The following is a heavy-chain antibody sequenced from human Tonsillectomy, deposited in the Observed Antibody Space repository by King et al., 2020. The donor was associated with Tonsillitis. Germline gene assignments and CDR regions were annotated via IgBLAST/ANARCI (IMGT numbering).Heavy chain of an antibody. CDR2: ISTNGGRT. D-gene: IGHD5-18*01. CDR3: ARGSDTPMVTGLDY. Sequence: GQLVQSGEGLVQPGGSLRLSCAASGFTFSSYAMHWARQAPGKGLEYVSAISTNGGRTFYAASVKGRFTISRDNSKNKLYLQMGGVRTEDMAVYYCARGSDTPMVTGLDYWGQGTLVTVSS. V-gene: IGHV3-64*02. CDR1: GFTFSSYA. J-gene: IGHJ4*02.